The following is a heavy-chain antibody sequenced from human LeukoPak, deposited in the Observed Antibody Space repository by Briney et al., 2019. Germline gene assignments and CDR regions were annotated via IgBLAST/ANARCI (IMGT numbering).Heavy chain of an antibody. CDR2: ISYDGSNK. CDR3: ARDRRDTAMVTYFDY. D-gene: IGHD5-18*01. CDR1: GFTFSSYA. J-gene: IGHJ4*02. V-gene: IGHV3-30-3*01. Sequence: PGGSLRLSCAASGFTFSSYAMHWVRQAPGKGLEWVAVISYDGSNKYYAGSAKGRFTISRDNSKNTLYLQMNSLRAEDTAVYYCARDRRDTAMVTYFDYWGQGTLVTVSS.